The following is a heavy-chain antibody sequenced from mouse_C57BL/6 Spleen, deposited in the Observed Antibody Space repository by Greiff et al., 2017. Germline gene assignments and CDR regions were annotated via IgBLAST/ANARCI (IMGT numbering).Heavy chain of an antibody. CDR2: ISSGSSTI. D-gene: IGHD2-10*01. CDR1: GFTFSDYG. J-gene: IGHJ1*03. Sequence: EVHVVESGGGLVKPGGSLKLSCAASGFTFSDYGMHWVRQAPEKGLEWVAYISSGSSTIYYADTVKGRFTISRDNAKNTLFLQMTSLKSEDTAMYYCARQSNLLYWYFDVWGTGTTVTVSS. CDR3: ARQSNLLYWYFDV. V-gene: IGHV5-17*01.